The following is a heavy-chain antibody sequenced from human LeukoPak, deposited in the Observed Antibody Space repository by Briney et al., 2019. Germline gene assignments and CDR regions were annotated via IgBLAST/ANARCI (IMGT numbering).Heavy chain of an antibody. Sequence: GGSLRLSCAASGFTFSNYVMGWVRQAPGKGLEWVSTISGSGGRTYYADSVKGRFTVSRDNSKNTLYLQMNSLRAEDTAVYYCAKDRGYDILTGYSYWGQGTLVTVSS. J-gene: IGHJ4*02. CDR1: GFTFSNYV. V-gene: IGHV3-23*01. CDR2: ISGSGGRT. D-gene: IGHD3-9*01. CDR3: AKDRGYDILTGYSY.